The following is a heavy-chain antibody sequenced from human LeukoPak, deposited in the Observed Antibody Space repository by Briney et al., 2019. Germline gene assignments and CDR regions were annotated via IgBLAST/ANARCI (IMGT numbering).Heavy chain of an antibody. J-gene: IGHJ5*02. CDR1: GGSFSGYY. CDR2: INHSGST. V-gene: IGHV4-34*01. Sequence: SETLSLTCAVYGGSFSGYYWSWIRQPPGKGLEWIGEINHSGSTNYIPSLKSRVTISVDTSKNQFSLKLSSVTAADTAVYYCARAKRWLHQGNWFDPWGQGTLVTVSS. CDR3: ARAKRWLHQGNWFDP. D-gene: IGHD5-24*01.